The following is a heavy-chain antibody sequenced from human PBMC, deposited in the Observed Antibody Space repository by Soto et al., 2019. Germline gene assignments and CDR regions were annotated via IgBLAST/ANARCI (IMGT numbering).Heavy chain of an antibody. V-gene: IGHV3-73*01. J-gene: IGHJ4*02. Sequence: EVQLVESGGGLVLPGGSPRLSCAASGFTFSGSAMHWVRQASGKGLEWVGRIRSKANSYATAYAASVKGRFTISRDDSKNTAYLQMNSLKTEDTAVYYCTRLECSSTSCYKDYWGQGTLVTVSS. CDR1: GFTFSGSA. CDR3: TRLECSSTSCYKDY. CDR2: IRSKANSYAT. D-gene: IGHD2-2*02.